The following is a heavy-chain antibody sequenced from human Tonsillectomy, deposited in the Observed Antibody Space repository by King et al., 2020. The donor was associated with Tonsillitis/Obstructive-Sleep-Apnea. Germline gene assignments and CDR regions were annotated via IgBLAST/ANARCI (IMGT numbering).Heavy chain of an antibody. CDR3: ARGLRGAFDI. CDR1: GFTFSSYW. Sequence: EVQLVESGGGLVQPGGSLRLSCAASGFTFSSYWMHWVRQAPGKGLVWVSRIKSDGSITTYADSVKGRFTISRDNAKNTLYLQMNSLRAEDTAVYYCARGLRGAFDIWGQGTMVTVSS. J-gene: IGHJ3*02. D-gene: IGHD4-17*01. V-gene: IGHV3-74*01. CDR2: IKSDGSIT.